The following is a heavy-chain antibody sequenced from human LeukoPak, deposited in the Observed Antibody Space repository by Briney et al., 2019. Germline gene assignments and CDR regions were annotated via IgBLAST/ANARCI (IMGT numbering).Heavy chain of an antibody. CDR1: GFTVSTKY. D-gene: IGHD1-26*01. J-gene: IGHJ4*02. CDR2: IFSGGST. CDR3: ATRTHSGNYIGYFDY. Sequence: GGSLRLSCAASGFTVSTKYMSWVRQAPGKGLEWVSVIFSGGSTEYADSVKGRFTISRDNSKNTLYLQMNSLRAEDTAVYYCATRTHSGNYIGYFDYWGQGTLVTVSS. V-gene: IGHV3-66*01.